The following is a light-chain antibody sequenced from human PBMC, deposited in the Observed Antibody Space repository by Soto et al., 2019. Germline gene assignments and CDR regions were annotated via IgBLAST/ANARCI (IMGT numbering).Light chain of an antibody. V-gene: IGLV2-14*01. CDR1: SSDVGAYNF. Sequence: QSALTQPASVSGSPGQSITISCTGSSSDVGAYNFVSWYQHHPGKAPKLILYEVTTRPSGVSSRFSGSKSGNTASLTISGLQADDEANYYCSSYTSSNTPYVFGTGTQVTVL. J-gene: IGLJ1*01. CDR2: EVT. CDR3: SSYTSSNTPYV.